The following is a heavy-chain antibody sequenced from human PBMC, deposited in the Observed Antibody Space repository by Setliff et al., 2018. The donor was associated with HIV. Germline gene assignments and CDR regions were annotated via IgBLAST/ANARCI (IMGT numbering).Heavy chain of an antibody. CDR1: GGSLNNRNDY. D-gene: IGHD3-10*01. J-gene: IGHJ3*01. Sequence: PSETLSLNCKVSGGSLNNRNDYWGWIRQPPGKGLEWIGSINYSGNSYYNPSLKSRLTISVDTSKKLFSLEVRSVTAADPAVYYCARDGLRHHLETLSGAFDVWGQGTAVTVSS. V-gene: IGHV4-39*07. CDR2: INYSGNS. CDR3: ARDGLRHHLETLSGAFDV.